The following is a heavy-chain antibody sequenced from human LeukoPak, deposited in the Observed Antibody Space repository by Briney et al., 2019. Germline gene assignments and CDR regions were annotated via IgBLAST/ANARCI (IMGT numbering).Heavy chain of an antibody. Sequence: SETLSLTCTVSGGSISSYYWSWVRQPPGKGLEWIGYIFYSGSTKYGPSLNSRVTISLDRSKNQFSLKLSSVTAADTAVYYCARVSPYYYDSSALDYWGQGTLVTVSS. V-gene: IGHV4-59*12. CDR2: IFYSGST. CDR3: ARVSPYYYDSSALDY. CDR1: GGSISSYY. J-gene: IGHJ4*02. D-gene: IGHD3-22*01.